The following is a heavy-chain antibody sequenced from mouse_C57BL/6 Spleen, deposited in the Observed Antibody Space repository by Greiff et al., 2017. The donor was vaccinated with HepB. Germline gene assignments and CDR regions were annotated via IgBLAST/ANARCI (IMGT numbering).Heavy chain of an antibody. V-gene: IGHV1-82*01. J-gene: IGHJ3*01. D-gene: IGHD1-1*01. CDR1: GYAFSSSW. Sequence: QVQLQQSGPELVKPGASVKISCKASGYAFSSSWMNWVKQRPGKGLEWIGRIYPGDGDTNYNGKFKGKATLTADKSSSTAYMQLSSLTSEDSAVYFCAREGYYSFAYWGQGTLVTVSA. CDR2: IYPGDGDT. CDR3: AREGYYSFAY.